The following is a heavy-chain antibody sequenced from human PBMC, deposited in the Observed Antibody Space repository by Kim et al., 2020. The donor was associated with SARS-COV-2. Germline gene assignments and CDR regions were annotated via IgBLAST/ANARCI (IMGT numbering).Heavy chain of an antibody. D-gene: IGHD5-18*01. J-gene: IGHJ4*02. CDR2: IWYDGSNK. V-gene: IGHV3-33*06. Sequence: GGSLRLSCAASGFTFSSYGMHWVRQAPGKGLEWVAVIWYDGSNKYYADSVKGRFTISRDNSKNTLYLQMNSLRAEDTAVYYCAKGYSHGSYFDYWGQGTLVTVSS. CDR3: AKGYSHGSYFDY. CDR1: GFTFSSYG.